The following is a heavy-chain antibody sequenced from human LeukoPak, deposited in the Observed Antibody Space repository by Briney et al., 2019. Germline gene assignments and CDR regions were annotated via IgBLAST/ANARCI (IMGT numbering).Heavy chain of an antibody. CDR3: ARSGGRYYGSGSYYGY. Sequence: GGSLRLSCAASGFTFSSYAMSWVRQAPGKGLEWVSAISGSGGSTYYADSVKGRFTISRDNAKNSLYLQMNSLRAEDTAVYYCARSGGRYYGSGSYYGYWGQGTLVTVSS. D-gene: IGHD3-10*01. V-gene: IGHV3-23*01. CDR2: ISGSGGST. J-gene: IGHJ4*02. CDR1: GFTFSSYA.